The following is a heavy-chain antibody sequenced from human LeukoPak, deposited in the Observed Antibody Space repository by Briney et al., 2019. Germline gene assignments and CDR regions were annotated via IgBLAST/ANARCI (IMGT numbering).Heavy chain of an antibody. CDR2: IYHSGTT. Sequence: SETLSLTCTVSGGSISRSSFYWAWIRQPPGKGLEWIGNIYHSGTTNYNPSFKSRLTISLDTSKKQFSLMLTSVTSADTAIYYCARDTNQWLEYWGQGTLVTVSS. J-gene: IGHJ4*02. CDR1: GGSISRSSFY. D-gene: IGHD6-19*01. CDR3: ARDTNQWLEY. V-gene: IGHV4-61*05.